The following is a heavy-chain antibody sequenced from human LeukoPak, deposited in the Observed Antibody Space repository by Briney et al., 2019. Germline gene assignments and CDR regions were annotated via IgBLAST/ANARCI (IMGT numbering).Heavy chain of an antibody. D-gene: IGHD2-15*01. CDR2: INPNSGGT. CDR3: ARDDGVSGYCSGGSCYPIDY. CDR1: GYTFTGYH. Sequence: ASVKVSCKASGYTFTGYHIHWVRQAPGQGLEWMGWINPNSGGTNYAQKFQGRVTLTRDTSISTAYMELSRLTSDDTAVYYCARDDGVSGYCSGGSCYPIDYWGQGTLVTVFS. J-gene: IGHJ4*02. V-gene: IGHV1-2*02.